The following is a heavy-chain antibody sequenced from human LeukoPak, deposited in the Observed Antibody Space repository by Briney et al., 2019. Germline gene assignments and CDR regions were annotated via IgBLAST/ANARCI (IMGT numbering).Heavy chain of an antibody. Sequence: SETLSLTCTVSGGSISSNNYYWGWIRQPPGKGLEWIGSIYYSGSTYYNPSLKSRVTISLDTSKNQFSLKLSSVTAADTDVYYCRGYSNGFRLDDWGQGTLVTVSS. CDR3: RGYSNGFRLDD. D-gene: IGHD5-18*01. V-gene: IGHV4-39*01. CDR2: IYYSGST. J-gene: IGHJ4*02. CDR1: GGSISSNNYY.